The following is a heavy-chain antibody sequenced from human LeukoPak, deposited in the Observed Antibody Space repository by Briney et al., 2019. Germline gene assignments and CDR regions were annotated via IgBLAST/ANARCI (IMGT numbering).Heavy chain of an antibody. J-gene: IGHJ5*02. D-gene: IGHD6-6*01. CDR1: GFTFSSYA. V-gene: IGHV3-23*01. Sequence: TGGSLRLSCAASGFTFSSYAMSWVRQAPGKGLEWVSAISGSGGSTYYADSVKGRFTISRDNSKNTLYLQMNSLRAEDTAVYYRAKTVFSSSSWFDPWGQGILVTVSS. CDR3: AKTVFSSSSWFDP. CDR2: ISGSGGST.